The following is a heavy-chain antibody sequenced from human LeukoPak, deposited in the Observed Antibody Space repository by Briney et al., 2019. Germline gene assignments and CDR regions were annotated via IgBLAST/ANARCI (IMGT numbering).Heavy chain of an antibody. V-gene: IGHV4-39*02. J-gene: IGHJ4*02. CDR2: IYYSGST. CDR3: ARDPPTRQYTNSFSLDY. D-gene: IGHD6-13*01. Sequence: SETLSLTCTVSGGSISSSSYYWGWIRQPPGKGLEWIGSIYYSGSTYYNPSLKSRVTISVDTSKNQFSLKLSSVTAADTAVYYCARDPPTRQYTNSFSLDYWGQGTLVTVSS. CDR1: GGSISSSSYY.